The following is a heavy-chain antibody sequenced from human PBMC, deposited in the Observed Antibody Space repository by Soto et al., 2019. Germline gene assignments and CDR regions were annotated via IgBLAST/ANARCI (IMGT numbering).Heavy chain of an antibody. CDR3: ARSYYYDSSGTLADY. V-gene: IGHV3-30-3*01. Sequence: GGSLRLSCAASGFTFSSYAMHWVRQAPGKGLEWVAVISYDGSNKYYADSVKGRFTISRDNSKNTLYLQMNSLRAEDTAVYYCARSYYYDSSGTLADYWGQGTLVTVSS. CDR1: GFTFSSYA. D-gene: IGHD3-22*01. J-gene: IGHJ4*02. CDR2: ISYDGSNK.